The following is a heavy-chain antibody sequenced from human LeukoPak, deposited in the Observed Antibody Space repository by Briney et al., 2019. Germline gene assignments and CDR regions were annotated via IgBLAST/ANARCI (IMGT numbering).Heavy chain of an antibody. CDR2: INPDDSDA. D-gene: IGHD3-22*01. J-gene: IGHJ4*02. CDR1: GXVFTSYW. V-gene: IGHV5-51*01. Sequence: GESLKISCKGSGXVFTSYWIGWVRQMPGKGLEWVGIINPDDSDARYSPSFQGQVIISADKSISTAYLQWSSLKASDTAMYYCARAWLFDFWGQGTLVTVS. CDR3: ARAWLFDF.